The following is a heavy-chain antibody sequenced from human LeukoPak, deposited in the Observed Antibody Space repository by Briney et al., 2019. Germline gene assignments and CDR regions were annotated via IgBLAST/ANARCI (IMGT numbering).Heavy chain of an antibody. V-gene: IGHV1-18*01. CDR1: GYTFTSYG. CDR3: ARDPAYSSAY. Sequence: EASVEVSCKASGYTFTSYGISWVRQAPGQGLEWMGWISAYNGNTNYAQKLQGRVTMTTDTSTSTAYMELRSLRSDDAAVYYCARDPAYSSAYWGQGTLVTVSS. CDR2: ISAYNGNT. D-gene: IGHD6-25*01. J-gene: IGHJ4*02.